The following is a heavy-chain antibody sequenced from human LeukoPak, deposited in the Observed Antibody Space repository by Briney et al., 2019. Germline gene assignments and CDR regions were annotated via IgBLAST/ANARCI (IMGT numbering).Heavy chain of an antibody. V-gene: IGHV4-59*01. Sequence: SETLSLTCTVSGGSISSYYWSWLRQPPGKGLEWIGYIYYSESTNYNPSLKSRVTISVDTSKNQFSLKLSSVTAADTAVYYCARVTPPPYYYYGMDVWGQGTTVTVSS. CDR2: IYYSEST. J-gene: IGHJ6*02. CDR1: GGSISSYY. D-gene: IGHD2-15*01. CDR3: ARVTPPPYYYYGMDV.